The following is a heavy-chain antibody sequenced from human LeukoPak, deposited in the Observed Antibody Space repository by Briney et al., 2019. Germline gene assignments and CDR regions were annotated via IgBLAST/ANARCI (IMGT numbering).Heavy chain of an antibody. CDR3: ASRKLGNDY. Sequence: SETLSLTCTISGGSVSDYYWSWIRQSPGKGLEWIGYIYHTGSTSYSPSLKSRVTISADTSQNQFSLKLSSVTAADTAVYYCASRKLGNDYWGQGTRVTVSS. J-gene: IGHJ4*02. D-gene: IGHD7-27*01. CDR1: GGSVSDYY. CDR2: IYHTGST. V-gene: IGHV4-59*02.